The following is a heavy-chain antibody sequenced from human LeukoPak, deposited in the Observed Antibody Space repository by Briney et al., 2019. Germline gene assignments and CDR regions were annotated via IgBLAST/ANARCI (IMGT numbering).Heavy chain of an antibody. CDR1: GGTFSSYA. Sequence: ASVKVSCKASGGTFSSYAISWVRQAPGQGLEWMGGIIPIFGTANYAQKFQDRVTMTRDTSTGTVYMELSSLRSEDTAVYFCARVTGGANFDHWGQGTLVTVSS. V-gene: IGHV1-69*05. J-gene: IGHJ4*02. D-gene: IGHD1-14*01. CDR2: IIPIFGTA. CDR3: ARVTGGANFDH.